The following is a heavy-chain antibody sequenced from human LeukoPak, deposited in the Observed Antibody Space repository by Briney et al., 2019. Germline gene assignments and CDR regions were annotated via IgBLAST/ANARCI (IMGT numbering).Heavy chain of an antibody. Sequence: GGSLRLSCAGSGFTFSSYYMNWVRQAPGKGLEWVSFISRSNTMYYADSVKGRFTISRDNSKNTLYLQMNSLRGEDTAVYYCAKDREGTIADYFDYWGQGTLVTVSS. CDR2: ISRSNTM. CDR1: GFTFSSYY. D-gene: IGHD1-7*01. V-gene: IGHV3-69-1*01. CDR3: AKDREGTIADYFDY. J-gene: IGHJ4*02.